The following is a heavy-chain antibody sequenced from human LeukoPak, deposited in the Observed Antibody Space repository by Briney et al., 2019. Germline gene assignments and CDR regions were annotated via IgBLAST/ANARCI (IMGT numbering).Heavy chain of an antibody. J-gene: IGHJ4*02. Sequence: PGGSLRLSCAASGFTFSSYAMHWVRQAPGKGLEYVSAISSNGGSTYYANSVKGRFTISRDNSKNTLYLQMGSLRAEDMAVYYCAREYCSSARGHLLYWRERTLVTVSS. CDR2: ISSNGGST. CDR1: GFTFSSYA. V-gene: IGHV3-64*01. D-gene: IGHD2-2*01. CDR3: AREYCSSARGHLLY.